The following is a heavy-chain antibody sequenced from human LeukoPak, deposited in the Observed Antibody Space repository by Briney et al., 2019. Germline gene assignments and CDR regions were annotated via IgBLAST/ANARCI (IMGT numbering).Heavy chain of an antibody. D-gene: IGHD3-9*01. V-gene: IGHV5-10-1*01. Sequence: GESLRISCKGSAYSFTRYWISWVRRMPGKGLEWMGRINPSDSYTSYSPSFQGHVTISADKSISTAYLQWSSLKASDTAMYYCARHTSPDILTAYLDVWGQGTTVTVSS. CDR2: INPSDSYT. CDR3: ARHTSPDILTAYLDV. CDR1: AYSFTRYW. J-gene: IGHJ6*02.